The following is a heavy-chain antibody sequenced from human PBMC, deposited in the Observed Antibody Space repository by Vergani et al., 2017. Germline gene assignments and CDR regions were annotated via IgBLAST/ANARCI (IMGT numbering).Heavy chain of an antibody. J-gene: IGHJ4*02. CDR2: IYDSGDT. CDR1: GDSMYTYY. D-gene: IGHD2-21*01. Sequence: QVQLQESGPGLVKPSETLSLTCSVSGDSMYTYYWTWIRQPPGKGLEWIGYIYDSGDTKYNPSLKSRVTMSLDTSKNQFSLNLYSVTAADTAFYYCARGALWWLRQIDSWGQGTLVTVSS. V-gene: IGHV4-59*01. CDR3: ARGALWWLRQIDS.